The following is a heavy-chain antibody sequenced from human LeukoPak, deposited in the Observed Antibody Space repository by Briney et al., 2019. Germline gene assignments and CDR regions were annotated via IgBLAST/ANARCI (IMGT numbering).Heavy chain of an antibody. V-gene: IGHV3-21*01. CDR2: ISSSSYI. D-gene: IGHD2-15*01. Sequence: GGSLRLSCAASGFTFSSYSMNWVRQAPGKGLEWVSSISSSSYIYYADSVKGRFTISRDNAKNSLYLQMNSLRAEDTAVYYCARAFLPKYCSGGSCPPHVMDGMDVWGQGTTVTVSS. J-gene: IGHJ6*02. CDR3: ARAFLPKYCSGGSCPPHVMDGMDV. CDR1: GFTFSSYS.